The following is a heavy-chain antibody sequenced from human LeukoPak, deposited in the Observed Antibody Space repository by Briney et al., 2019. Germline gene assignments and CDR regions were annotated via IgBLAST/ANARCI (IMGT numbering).Heavy chain of an antibody. CDR3: AKSGYNRFDY. Sequence: GGSLRLSCEASGFTFSSYAMGWVRQAPGKGLEWVSAISGSGGTTYYADSVKGRLTISRDNSKNTLYLQMNSLRAEDTAVYYCAKSGYNRFDYWGQGTLVTVSS. V-gene: IGHV3-23*01. CDR1: GFTFSSYA. J-gene: IGHJ4*02. CDR2: ISGSGGTT. D-gene: IGHD5-24*01.